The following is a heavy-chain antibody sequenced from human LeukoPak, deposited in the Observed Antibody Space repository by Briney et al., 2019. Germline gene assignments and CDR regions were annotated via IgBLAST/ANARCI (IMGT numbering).Heavy chain of an antibody. CDR1: GGSISSYY. D-gene: IGHD2-2*01. V-gene: IGHV4-4*07. Sequence: SGTLSLTCTVSGGSISSYYWSWIRQPAGKGLEWVGRIYTSGSTNYNPSLKSRVTMSVDTSKNQFSLKLSSVTAADTAVYYCAREGVRYCSSTSCSGFDPWGQGTLVTVSS. CDR3: AREGVRYCSSTSCSGFDP. CDR2: IYTSGST. J-gene: IGHJ5*02.